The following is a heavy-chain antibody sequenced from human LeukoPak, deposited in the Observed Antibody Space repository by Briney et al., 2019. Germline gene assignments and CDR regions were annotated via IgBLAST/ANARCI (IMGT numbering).Heavy chain of an antibody. V-gene: IGHV3-7*01. CDR1: GFTLSDFW. CDR3: ARESTEDRPGS. J-gene: IGHJ5*02. CDR2: IDQDGSDK. Sequence: GGSLRLSCAASGFTLSDFWMSWVRQAPGKGLEWVANIDQDGSDKNYVGSVKGRFTISRDDAKNSLFLQMNSLRAEDTAVYYCARESTEDRPGSWGQGTLVIVSS. D-gene: IGHD5/OR15-5a*01.